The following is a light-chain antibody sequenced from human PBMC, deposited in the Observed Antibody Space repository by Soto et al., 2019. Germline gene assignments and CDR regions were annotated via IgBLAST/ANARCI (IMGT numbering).Light chain of an antibody. CDR3: QQRSNWPPGT. CDR2: GAS. J-gene: IGKJ5*01. CDR1: QTVSSNY. Sequence: EIILTQSPDTLSLSPGERATLSCRASQTVSSNYLAWCQQRPGQAPRLLIYGASTRAAGIPDRFSGSGSGTDFTLTITRLEPEDSAVYYCQQRSNWPPGTFGQGTRLEIK. V-gene: IGKV3D-20*02.